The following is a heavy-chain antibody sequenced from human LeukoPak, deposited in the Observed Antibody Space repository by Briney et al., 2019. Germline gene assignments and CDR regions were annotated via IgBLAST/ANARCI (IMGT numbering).Heavy chain of an antibody. CDR3: ARGSKLLWY. CDR1: GGSFSGYY. V-gene: IGHV4-34*01. J-gene: IGHJ4*02. CDR2: INHSGST. Sequence: SETLSLTCAVYGGSFSGYYWSWIRQPPGKGLEWIGEINHSGSTNYNPSLKSRVTISVDTSKNQFSLKLSSVTAADTAVYYCARGSKLLWYWGQGTLVTASS. D-gene: IGHD3-10*01.